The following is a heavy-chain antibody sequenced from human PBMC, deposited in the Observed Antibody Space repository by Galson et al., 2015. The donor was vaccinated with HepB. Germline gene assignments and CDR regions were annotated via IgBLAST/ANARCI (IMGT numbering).Heavy chain of an antibody. J-gene: IGHJ5*02. CDR2: MNPNSGNT. CDR1: GYTFTSYG. D-gene: IGHD5-12*01. V-gene: IGHV1-8*02. CDR3: ARGGYIDNWFDP. Sequence: SVKVSCKASGYTFTSYGISWVRQAPGQGLEWMGWMNPNSGNTDYAQKFQGRVTMTRDTSMSTAYMELSSLRAEDTAVYYCARGGYIDNWFDPWGQGTLVTVSS.